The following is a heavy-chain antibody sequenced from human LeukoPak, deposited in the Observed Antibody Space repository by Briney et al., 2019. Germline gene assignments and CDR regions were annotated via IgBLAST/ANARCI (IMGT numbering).Heavy chain of an antibody. CDR1: GFTFDDYA. D-gene: IGHD1-26*01. CDR3: AKDRRPYSGSHDY. V-gene: IGHV3-9*01. Sequence: PGRSLRLSCEASGFTFDDYAMHWVRQVPGKGLEWVSAISWNSGSIGYADSVKGRFTISRDNAKNSLYLQMNSLRPEDTALYFCAKDRRPYSGSHDYWGQGTLVTVSS. J-gene: IGHJ4*02. CDR2: ISWNSGSI.